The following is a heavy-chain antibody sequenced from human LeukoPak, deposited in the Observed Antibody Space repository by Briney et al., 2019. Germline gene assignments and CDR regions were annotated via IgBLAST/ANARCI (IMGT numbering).Heavy chain of an antibody. V-gene: IGHV3-48*03. Sequence: GALPRTCCAASGFTISSFAMCCGPQARGKGVEWVPYISSSRTTIYYANSVKGRFTNYSDNAKNSLYLQRNSLRAEDTAVYYCAREPVLDNWGQGTLVTVSS. CDR3: AREPVLDN. CDR1: GFTISSFA. J-gene: IGHJ4*02. CDR2: ISSSRTTI. D-gene: IGHD1-14*01.